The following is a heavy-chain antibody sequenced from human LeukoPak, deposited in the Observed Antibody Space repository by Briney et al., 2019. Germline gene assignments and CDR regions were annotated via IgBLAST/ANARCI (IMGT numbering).Heavy chain of an antibody. Sequence: GGSLRLSCAASGFNFCSYWMQWVPQAPGKGRVWISRINYDGTTTRHADPVKGRFTISKDNAKNTLYLQMNSLRAEDTAAFYCGRGRPRGYSGYVIDYWGQGTPITVSS. V-gene: IGHV3-74*01. CDR3: GRGRPRGYSGYVIDY. D-gene: IGHD5-12*01. J-gene: IGHJ4*02. CDR1: GFNFCSYW. CDR2: INYDGTTT.